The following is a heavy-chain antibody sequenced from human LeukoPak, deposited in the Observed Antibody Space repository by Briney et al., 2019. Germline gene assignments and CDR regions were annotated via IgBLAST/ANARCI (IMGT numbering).Heavy chain of an antibody. CDR3: AKDDSSGFNWFDP. CDR1: GFTFSSYW. D-gene: IGHD3-22*01. Sequence: GGSLRLSCAGSGFTFSSYWMSWVRQAPGKGLEWVAHIKQDASDKYYVDSVKGRFTISRDNAKNSLFLQMNSLRAEDTAVYYCAKDDSSGFNWFDPWGQGTLVTVSS. CDR2: IKQDASDK. V-gene: IGHV3-7*01. J-gene: IGHJ5*02.